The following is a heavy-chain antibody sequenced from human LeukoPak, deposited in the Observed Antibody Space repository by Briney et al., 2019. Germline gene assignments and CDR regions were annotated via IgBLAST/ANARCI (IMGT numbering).Heavy chain of an antibody. Sequence: SETLSLTCTVSGGSISSSSYYRGWIRQPPGKGLEWIGSIYYSGSTYYNSSLKSRGTISIDTSKNQFSLRLSSVTAADTAVYYCARRQDPYYYGMDVWGQGTTVTVSS. CDR3: ARRQDPYYYGMDV. CDR2: IYYSGST. CDR1: GGSISSSSYY. J-gene: IGHJ6*02. V-gene: IGHV4-39*01.